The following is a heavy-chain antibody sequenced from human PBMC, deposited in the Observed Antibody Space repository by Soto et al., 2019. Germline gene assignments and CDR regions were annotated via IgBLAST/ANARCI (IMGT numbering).Heavy chain of an antibody. CDR2: IYYSGST. V-gene: IGHV4-31*03. J-gene: IGHJ6*02. CDR1: GGSISSGGYY. D-gene: IGHD3-16*01. Sequence: QVQLQESGPGLVKPSQTLSLTCTVSGGSISSGGYYWSWIRQHPGKGLEWIGYIYYSGSTYYNPSLKSRVTISVDTSKNQFSLKLSSVTAADTAVYYCAREERGTYYHYYGMDVWGQGTTVTVSS. CDR3: AREERGTYYHYYGMDV.